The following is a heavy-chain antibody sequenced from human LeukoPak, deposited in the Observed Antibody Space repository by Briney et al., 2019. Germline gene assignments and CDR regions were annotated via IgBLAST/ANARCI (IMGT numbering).Heavy chain of an antibody. V-gene: IGHV4-59*11. CDR2: ISYTGST. J-gene: IGHJ6*02. CDR3: ARDYYGSGSYYSWYYYYGMDV. CDR1: GGSISSRY. D-gene: IGHD3-10*01. Sequence: PSETLSLTCTVSGGSISSRYWSWIRQPPGKGLEWIGYISYTGSTNYNPSLKSRVTISIDTSKKQFSLKLSSVTAADTAVYYCARDYYGSGSYYSWYYYYGMDVWGQGTTVTVSS.